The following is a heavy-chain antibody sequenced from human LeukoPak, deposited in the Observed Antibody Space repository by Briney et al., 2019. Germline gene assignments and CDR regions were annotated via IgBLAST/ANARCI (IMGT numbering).Heavy chain of an antibody. D-gene: IGHD1-1*01. V-gene: IGHV3-53*01. J-gene: IGHJ4*02. CDR1: GFTVNRDY. CDR2: VYTDGRT. CDR3: TRGSPTVSAGYN. Sequence: PGESPRLSCAASGFTVNRDYMSWVRQSPGKGLEWVSVVYTDGRTFYADSVKGRFTISRDDSKNTVFLQMNSLRAEDTAIYFCTRGSPTVSAGYNWGRGTVVTVSS.